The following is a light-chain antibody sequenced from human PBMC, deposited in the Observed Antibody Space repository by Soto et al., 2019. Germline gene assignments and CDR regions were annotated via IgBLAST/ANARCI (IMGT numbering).Light chain of an antibody. CDR3: QQYDNLFPLT. CDR2: DAS. J-gene: IGKJ4*01. CDR1: QAISNY. V-gene: IGKV1-33*01. Sequence: DIQMTQSPSSLSASVGDRVTITCQASQAISNYLNWYQQKPGKAPKLLIYDASNLETGVPSRFSGSGSGTDFTFNISSLQPEDIATYYCQQYDNLFPLTFGGGTKVEIK.